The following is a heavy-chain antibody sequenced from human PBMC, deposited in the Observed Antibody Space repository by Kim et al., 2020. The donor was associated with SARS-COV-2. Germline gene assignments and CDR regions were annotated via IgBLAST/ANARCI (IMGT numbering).Heavy chain of an antibody. J-gene: IGHJ4*02. CDR1: GGSISSYY. V-gene: IGHV4-59*13. D-gene: IGHD3-10*01. Sequence: SETLSLTCTVSGGSISSYYWSWIRQPPGKGLEWIGYIYYSGSTNYNPSLKSRVTISVDTSKNQFSLKLSSVTAADTAVYYCARWRYYGSGNYFDYWGQGTLVTVSS. CDR2: IYYSGST. CDR3: ARWRYYGSGNYFDY.